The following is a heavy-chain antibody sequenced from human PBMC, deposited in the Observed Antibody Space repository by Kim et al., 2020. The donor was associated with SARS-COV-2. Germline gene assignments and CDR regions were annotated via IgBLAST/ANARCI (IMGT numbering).Heavy chain of an antibody. CDR1: GFTFSSYD. Sequence: GGSLRLSCAASGFTFSSYDMHWVRQATGKGLEWVSAIGTAGDTYYPGYVKGRFTISRENAKNSLYLQMNSLRAGDTAVYYCARLDSTLNGMDVWGQGTTVTVSS. CDR3: ARLDSTLNGMDV. J-gene: IGHJ6*02. CDR2: IGTAGDT. V-gene: IGHV3-13*01. D-gene: IGHD2-2*01.